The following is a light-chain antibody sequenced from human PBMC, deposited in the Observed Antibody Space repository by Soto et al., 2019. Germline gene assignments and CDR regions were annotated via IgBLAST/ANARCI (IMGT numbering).Light chain of an antibody. CDR3: QQYGSSPKWT. CDR1: QSVGKY. V-gene: IGKV3-20*01. Sequence: EIVMTQSPATLSLSPGERATLSCRASQSVGKYLVWYQQKPGQAPRLLIYDASTRATGIPASFSGSGSGTDFTLTISRLETADFAVYYCQQYGSSPKWTFGQGTKVDIK. CDR2: DAS. J-gene: IGKJ1*01.